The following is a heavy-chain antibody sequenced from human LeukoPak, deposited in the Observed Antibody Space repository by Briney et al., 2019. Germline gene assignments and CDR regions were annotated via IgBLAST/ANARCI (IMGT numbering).Heavy chain of an antibody. Sequence: PGGSLRLSCAASGFTFSSCEMNWVRQAPGTGLEWVSYTSSSGTAIYYADSVKGRFTISRDSAKNSLYLEMNSLRAEDTAVYYCARGVQYLNYFDYWGQGTLVTVSS. V-gene: IGHV3-48*03. CDR2: TSSSGTAI. J-gene: IGHJ4*02. CDR1: GFTFSSCE. CDR3: ARGVQYLNYFDY. D-gene: IGHD3-10*01.